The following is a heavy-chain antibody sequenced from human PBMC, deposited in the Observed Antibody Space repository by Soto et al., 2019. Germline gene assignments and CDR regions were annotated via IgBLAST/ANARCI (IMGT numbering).Heavy chain of an antibody. V-gene: IGHV1-46*01. J-gene: IGHJ4*02. CDR2: VNPSGGHT. CDR3: ARGGHVVVGTAALDY. Sequence: QVQLMQSGAEVKKPGASVKVSCKASGDTFTEYYIHWVRQAPGQGLEWMGTVNPSGGHTTYAQHXLRRMTXXRETATSTLYMELTSLTSEDTAVYYCARGGHVVVGTAALDYWGQGTLVTVSS. CDR1: GDTFTEYY. D-gene: IGHD2-21*02.